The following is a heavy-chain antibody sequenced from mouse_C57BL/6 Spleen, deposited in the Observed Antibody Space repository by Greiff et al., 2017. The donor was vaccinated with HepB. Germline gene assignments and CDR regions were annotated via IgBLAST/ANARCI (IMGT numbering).Heavy chain of an antibody. Sequence: EVNLVESGGGLVKPGGSLKLSCAASGFTFSDYGMHWVRQAPEKGLEWVAYISSGSSTIYYADTVKGRFTISRDNAKNTLFLQMTSLRSEDTAMYYCARGNYGSRNYAMDYWGQGTSVTVSS. CDR2: ISSGSSTI. D-gene: IGHD1-1*01. CDR1: GFTFSDYG. CDR3: ARGNYGSRNYAMDY. J-gene: IGHJ4*01. V-gene: IGHV5-17*01.